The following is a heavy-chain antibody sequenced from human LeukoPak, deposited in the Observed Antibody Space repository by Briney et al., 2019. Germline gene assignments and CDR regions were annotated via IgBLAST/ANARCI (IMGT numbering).Heavy chain of an antibody. CDR2: IFTSGNT. CDR1: GDSINIYY. CDR3: ATSTVTSQNYYHYIDV. J-gene: IGHJ6*03. Sequence: SETLSLNCTASGDSINIYYWSWIRQPAGKGLEWIGRIFTSGNTNYNPSLKSRLTLSVDKSKNQFSLKLNSVTAADTAMYYCATSTVTSQNYYHYIDVWGKGTTVTVSS. V-gene: IGHV4-4*07. D-gene: IGHD4-17*01.